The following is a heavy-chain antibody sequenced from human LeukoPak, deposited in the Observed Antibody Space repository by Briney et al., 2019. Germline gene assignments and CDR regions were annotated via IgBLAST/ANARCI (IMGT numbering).Heavy chain of an antibody. CDR3: ASVGPPTGLDSADY. Sequence: PSETLSLTCTVSRGAIKNYSLDWIRQAPGKGLEWISYISDTGSNTYNPSLMSRVTILIDTSLNDISLKVTSVTASSASVYYCASVGPPTGLDSADYWGQGTLVTVSS. D-gene: IGHD2-8*02. CDR2: ISDTGSN. J-gene: IGHJ4*02. CDR1: RGAIKNYS. V-gene: IGHV4-59*01.